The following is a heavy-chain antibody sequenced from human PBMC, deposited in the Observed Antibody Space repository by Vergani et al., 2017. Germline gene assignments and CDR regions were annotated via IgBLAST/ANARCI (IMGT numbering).Heavy chain of an antibody. Sequence: QVQLVQSGAEVKKPGASVKVSCKASGYPFTSYYMHWVRQAPGQGLEWMGWISAYNGNTNYAQKLQGRVTMTTDTSTSTAYMELRSLRSDDTAVYYCARDTDSSGYHIQFDPWGQGTLVTVSS. CDR1: GYPFTSYY. CDR3: ARDTDSSGYHIQFDP. V-gene: IGHV1-18*04. CDR2: ISAYNGNT. J-gene: IGHJ5*02. D-gene: IGHD3-22*01.